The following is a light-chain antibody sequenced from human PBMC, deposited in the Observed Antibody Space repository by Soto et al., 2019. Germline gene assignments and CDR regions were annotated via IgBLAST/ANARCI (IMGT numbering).Light chain of an antibody. CDR2: DTS. CDR1: QSVSSN. Sequence: ETVMTQSPATLSVSPGERATLSCRASQSVSSNLAWYQQKPGQAPRLLIYDTSTRAAGIPARFSGSGSGTDFTLTISSLQSEDFAVYYCQQYNTWRSITFGQGTRLENK. V-gene: IGKV3-15*01. CDR3: QQYNTWRSIT. J-gene: IGKJ5*01.